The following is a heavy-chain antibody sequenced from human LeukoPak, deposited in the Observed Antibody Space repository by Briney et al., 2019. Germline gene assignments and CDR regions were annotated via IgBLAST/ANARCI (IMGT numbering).Heavy chain of an antibody. CDR1: GFTFSSYA. J-gene: IGHJ4*02. Sequence: GGSLRLSCAASGFTFSSYAMHWVRQAPGKGLEWVSYISNSASAKYYAASVKGRFTISRDNGKNSLYLQMNSLRAEDTAVYYCARMSGSRLPGYWGQGTLVTVSS. CDR3: ARMSGSRLPGY. D-gene: IGHD3-3*01. CDR2: ISNSASAK. V-gene: IGHV3-48*01.